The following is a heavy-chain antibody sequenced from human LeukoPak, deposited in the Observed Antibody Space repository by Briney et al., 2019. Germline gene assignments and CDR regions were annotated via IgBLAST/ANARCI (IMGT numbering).Heavy chain of an antibody. CDR2: ISGSGGST. J-gene: IGHJ5*02. CDR3: AKSSPNRVNANWFDP. D-gene: IGHD1-14*01. V-gene: IGHV3-23*01. Sequence: PGGSLRFSCAASGFTFSSYAMSWVRQAPGKGLEWVSAISGSGGSTYYADSVKGRFTISRDNSKNTLYLQMNSLRAEDTAVYYCAKSSPNRVNANWFDPWGQGTLVTVSS. CDR1: GFTFSSYA.